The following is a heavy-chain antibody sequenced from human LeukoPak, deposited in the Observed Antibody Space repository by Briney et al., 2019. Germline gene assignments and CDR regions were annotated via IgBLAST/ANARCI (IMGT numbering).Heavy chain of an antibody. CDR2: INPSRNT. V-gene: IGHV4-34*01. Sequence: SETLSLTCAVFGGSFSGYYWNWIRQPPGKGLEWIGQINPSRNTNYNPSLKSRVTISVDTSKKQFSLKLSSVTAADTAVYYCARVDHYDFWVFPWGQGTLVTVSS. CDR3: ARVDHYDFWVFP. J-gene: IGHJ5*02. CDR1: GGSFSGYY. D-gene: IGHD3-3*01.